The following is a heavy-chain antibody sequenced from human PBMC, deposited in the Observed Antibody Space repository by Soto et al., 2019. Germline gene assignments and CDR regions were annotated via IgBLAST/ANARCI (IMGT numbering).Heavy chain of an antibody. CDR3: AHSAGASYCGGDCYLYNWFDP. CDR1: GFSLSTSGVG. V-gene: IGHV2-5*02. Sequence: SGPTLVNPTQTLTLTCTVSGFSLSTSGVGVGWIRQPPGKALEWLALIYWDDDKRYSPSLKSRLTITKDTSKNQVVLTMTNMDPVDTATYYCAHSAGASYCGGDCYLYNWFDPWGQGTLVTVSS. CDR2: IYWDDDK. J-gene: IGHJ5*02. D-gene: IGHD2-21*01.